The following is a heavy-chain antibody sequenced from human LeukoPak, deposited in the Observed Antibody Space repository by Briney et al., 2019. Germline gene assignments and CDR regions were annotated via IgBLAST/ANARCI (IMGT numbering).Heavy chain of an antibody. V-gene: IGHV3-23*01. Sequence: GGSLRLSCAASGFTFTNYAMTWVRQAPGKGLEWVSVISGSGGTTYYADSVKGRFTISRDNSKNTLYLQMNSLRAEDTAEYYCAKDRGCSSTSCDRYFDYWGQGTLVTVSS. CDR1: GFTFTNYA. CDR2: ISGSGGTT. J-gene: IGHJ4*02. D-gene: IGHD2-2*02. CDR3: AKDRGCSSTSCDRYFDY.